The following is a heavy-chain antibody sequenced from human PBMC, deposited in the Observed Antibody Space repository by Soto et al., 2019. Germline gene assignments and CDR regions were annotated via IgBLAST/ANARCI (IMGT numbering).Heavy chain of an antibody. V-gene: IGHV1-18*01. CDR1: GYTFTSYC. Sequence: DSVKVSCKASGYTFTSYCISWVRQAPGQGLEWMGWISAYNGNTNYAQKLQGRVTMTTDTSTSTAYMELRSLRSDDTAVYYCAREGFVGAHPLSYCCIDVWGKGTTVTVSS. J-gene: IGHJ6*04. CDR2: ISAYNGNT. CDR3: AREGFVGAHPLSYCCIDV. D-gene: IGHD3-3*01.